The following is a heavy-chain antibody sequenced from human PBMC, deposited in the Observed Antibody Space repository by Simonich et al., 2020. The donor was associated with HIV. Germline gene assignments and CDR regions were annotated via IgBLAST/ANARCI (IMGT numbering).Heavy chain of an antibody. V-gene: IGHV1-18*01. CDR3: ARGDPFFDY. Sequence: QVQLVQSGAEVKKPGASVKVSCKASGYTFTNYGITWVRQAPGQGPEYMGWISTDNGDTNYAQKYRGRVTMTTDTSTSTAYMELRSLRSDDTAVYYCARGDPFFDYWGQGALVTVSS. CDR1: GYTFTNYG. CDR2: ISTDNGDT. J-gene: IGHJ4*02.